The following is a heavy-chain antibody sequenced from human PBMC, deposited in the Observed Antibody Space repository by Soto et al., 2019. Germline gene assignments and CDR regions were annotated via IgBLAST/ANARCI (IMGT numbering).Heavy chain of an antibody. Sequence: SETLSLTCSVSGDPVSSGSYYWTWVRQHPVKGLEWIGYIYHTGSTYYNPSLQSRLIMSMDTSKNQFSLHLYSVTAADTAVYFCAAKLGTTHYFDFWGQGSLVTVSS. CDR2: IYHTGST. D-gene: IGHD7-27*01. V-gene: IGHV4-31*03. CDR1: GDPVSSGSYY. J-gene: IGHJ4*02. CDR3: AAKLGTTHYFDF.